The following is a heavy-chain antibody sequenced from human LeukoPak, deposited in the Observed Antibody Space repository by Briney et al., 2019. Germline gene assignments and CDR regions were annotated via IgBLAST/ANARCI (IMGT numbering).Heavy chain of an antibody. CDR1: GFTFGDYA. CDR2: IRSKAYGGTT. CDR3: TRDPVATLWCFDI. J-gene: IGHJ3*02. Sequence: GGSLRLSCTASGFTFGDYAMSWVRQAPGKGLQWVGFIRSKAYGGTTEYAASVKGRFTISRDDSKSIAYLQMNSLNTEDTAVYYCTRDPVATLWCFDIWGQGTMVTVSS. D-gene: IGHD5-12*01. V-gene: IGHV3-49*04.